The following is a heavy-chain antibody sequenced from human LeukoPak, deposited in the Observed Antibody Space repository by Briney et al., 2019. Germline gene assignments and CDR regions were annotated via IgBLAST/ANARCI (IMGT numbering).Heavy chain of an antibody. CDR3: ARDSGTNWFDP. CDR1: GYTFTSYY. J-gene: IGHJ5*02. D-gene: IGHD6-25*01. CDR2: INPSGGST. V-gene: IGHV1-46*01. Sequence: ASVKVSCKASGYTFTSYYMHWVRQTPGQGLEWMGIINPSGGSTSYAQKFQGRVTMTRDTSTSTVYMELSSLRSEDTAVYYCARDSGTNWFDPWGQGTLVTVSS.